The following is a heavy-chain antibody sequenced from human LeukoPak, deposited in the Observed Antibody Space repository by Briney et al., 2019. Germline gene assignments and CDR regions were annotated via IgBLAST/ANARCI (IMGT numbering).Heavy chain of an antibody. CDR2: MNPNSGNT. V-gene: IGHV1-8*01. Sequence: ASVKVSCKASGYTFTSYDINWVRQATGQGLEWMGWMNPNSGNTGYAQEFQGRVTMTRNTSISTAYMELSSLRSEDTAVYYCARVSRDYYDFWSGYYKYYYYYGMDVWGQGTTVTVSS. D-gene: IGHD3-3*01. J-gene: IGHJ6*02. CDR1: GYTFTSYD. CDR3: ARVSRDYYDFWSGYYKYYYYYGMDV.